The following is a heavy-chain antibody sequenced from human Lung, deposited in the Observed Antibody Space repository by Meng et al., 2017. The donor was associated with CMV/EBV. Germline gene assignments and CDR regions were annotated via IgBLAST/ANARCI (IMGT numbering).Heavy chain of an antibody. D-gene: IGHD5-12*01. V-gene: IGHV2-5*02. J-gene: IGHJ4*02. CDR3: VHRPDELIVAVGFDY. CDR1: GFSLGISGVG. Sequence: QITLKESSPTLVKPTQTLTLTCPFSGFSLGISGVGVGWIRQSPGKALEWLALIYWDDTQRYNPSLKNRLTITKDTSKNQVVLTMINMDPVDTGTYYCVHRPDELIVAVGFDYWGQGTLVTVSS. CDR2: IYWDDTQ.